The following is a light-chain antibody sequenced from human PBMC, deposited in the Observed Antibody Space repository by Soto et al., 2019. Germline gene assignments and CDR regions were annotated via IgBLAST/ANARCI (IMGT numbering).Light chain of an antibody. Sequence: QSVLTQPPSVSAAPGQKVTISCSGSSSNIGNNYVSWYQQLPGTAPKLLIYENNKRPSGIPDRFSGSKSGTSGTLDITGLQTGDEADYYCATWDYSLTGEVFGGGTKLTVL. CDR1: SSNIGNNY. CDR2: ENN. J-gene: IGLJ2*01. V-gene: IGLV1-51*01. CDR3: ATWDYSLTGEV.